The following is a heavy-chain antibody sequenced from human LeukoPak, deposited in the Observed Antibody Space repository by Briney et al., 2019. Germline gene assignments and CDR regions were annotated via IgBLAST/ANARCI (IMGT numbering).Heavy chain of an antibody. CDR3: VNYGSGSYSGPDY. J-gene: IGHJ4*02. V-gene: IGHV3-23*01. D-gene: IGHD3-10*01. CDR1: GFTFSSYA. Sequence: GGSLRLSCEASGFTFSSYAMTWVRQAPGKGLEWVSAISGGGGSTYYADSVKGRFTISRDNSKNTLYLQMNSLRAEDTAIFYCVNYGSGSYSGPDYWGQGTLVTVSS. CDR2: ISGGGGST.